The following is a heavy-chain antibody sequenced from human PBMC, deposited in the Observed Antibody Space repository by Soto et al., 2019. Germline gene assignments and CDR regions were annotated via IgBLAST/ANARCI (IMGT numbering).Heavy chain of an antibody. CDR1: GFIVSSNY. D-gene: IGHD1-7*01. J-gene: IGHJ4*02. CDR3: AKFNWNYGEVFDC. CDR2: MYSSGST. Sequence: PVGSVRLSCAASGFIVSSNYMNWVRQAPGKGLEWVSAMYSSGSTSYADSVKGRFTISRDNSKNTLYLQMNSLRAEDTAVYYCAKFNWNYGEVFDCWGQGTLVTVSS. V-gene: IGHV3-53*01.